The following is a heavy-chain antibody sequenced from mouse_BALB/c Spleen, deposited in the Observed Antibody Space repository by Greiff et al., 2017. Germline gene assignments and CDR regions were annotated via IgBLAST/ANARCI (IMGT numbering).Heavy chain of an antibody. Sequence: VKLMESGPGLVAPSQSLSITCTVSGFSLTGYGVNWVRQPPGKGLEWLGMIWGEGSTDYNSALKSRLSIRKDNSKSQVFLKMNSLQTDDTARYYCARVYGKGYFDVWGAGTTVTVSS. J-gene: IGHJ1*01. D-gene: IGHD2-1*01. V-gene: IGHV2-6-7*01. CDR1: GFSLTGYG. CDR3: ARVYGKGYFDV. CDR2: IWGEGST.